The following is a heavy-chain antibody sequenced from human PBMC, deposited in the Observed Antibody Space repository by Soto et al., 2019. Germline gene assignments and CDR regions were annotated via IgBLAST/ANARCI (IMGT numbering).Heavy chain of an antibody. CDR1: GGSINTYY. CDR3: ARDFNSIFDDFADMRWNLDP. J-gene: IGHJ5*02. D-gene: IGHD3-3*02. Sequence: PSETLSLTCTATGGSINTYYWSWIRQSAGKGLEWIGRVYTTGSTNYNPSLKSRVTISVDTSRNQFSLSLRSVTAADTAVYYCARDFNSIFDDFADMRWNLDPWGQGTLVTVYS. V-gene: IGHV4-4*07. CDR2: VYTTGST.